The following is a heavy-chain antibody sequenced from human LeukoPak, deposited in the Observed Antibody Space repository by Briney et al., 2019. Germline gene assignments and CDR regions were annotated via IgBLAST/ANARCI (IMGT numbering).Heavy chain of an antibody. Sequence: SETLSLTCAVYGGSISGYYWSWIRQPPGKGLEWIGEINHSGSTNYNPSLKSRVTISVDTSKNQFSLKLSSVTAADTAVYYCARGLDKSSGPDYWGQGTLVTVSS. CDR2: INHSGST. CDR3: ARGLDKSSGPDY. CDR1: GGSISGYY. V-gene: IGHV4-34*01. D-gene: IGHD6-19*01. J-gene: IGHJ4*02.